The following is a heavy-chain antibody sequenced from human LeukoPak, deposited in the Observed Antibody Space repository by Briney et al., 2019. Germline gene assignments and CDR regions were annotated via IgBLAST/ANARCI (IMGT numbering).Heavy chain of an antibody. V-gene: IGHV1-2*02. CDR2: INPNSGGT. CDR1: GYTFTGYY. J-gene: IGHJ4*02. CDR3: ARGKLRFLEWLLSIDY. Sequence: ASVKVSCKASGYTFTGYYMHWVRQAPGQGLEWKGWINPNSGGTNYAQKFQGRVTMTRDTSISTAYMELSRLRSDDTAVYYCARGKLRFLEWLLSIDYWGQGTLVTVSS. D-gene: IGHD3-3*01.